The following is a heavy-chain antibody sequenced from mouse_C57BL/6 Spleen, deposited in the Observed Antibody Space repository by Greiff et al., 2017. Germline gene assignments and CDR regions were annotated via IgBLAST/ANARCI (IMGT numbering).Heavy chain of an antibody. CDR2: INPNYGTT. Sequence: VQLQQSGPELVKPGASVTISCKASGYSFTDYNMNWVKQSNGQSLEWIGVINPNYGTTSYNQKFKGKATLTVDHSSRTAYMQLNSLTSEDSADYYCARSDYYGSSYFDYWGQGTTLTVSS. CDR1: GYSFTDYN. D-gene: IGHD1-1*01. J-gene: IGHJ2*01. CDR3: ARSDYYGSSYFDY. V-gene: IGHV1-39*01.